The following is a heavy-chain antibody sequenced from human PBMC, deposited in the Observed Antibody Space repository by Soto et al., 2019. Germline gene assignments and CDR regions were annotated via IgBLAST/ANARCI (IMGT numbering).Heavy chain of an antibody. Sequence: EVQLVESGGGLVEPGGPLRLSCAASGFTFSNAWMSWVRQAPGKGLEWVGRIKSKSEGETIDYAAPVKGRFTISRDDSKNTLYLQMNSLKSEDTGVYYCTRGPVGSTRPLDYWGQGTLVTVSS. CDR3: TRGPVGSTRPLDY. V-gene: IGHV3-15*01. J-gene: IGHJ4*02. CDR2: IKSKSEGETI. CDR1: GFTFSNAW. D-gene: IGHD2-2*01.